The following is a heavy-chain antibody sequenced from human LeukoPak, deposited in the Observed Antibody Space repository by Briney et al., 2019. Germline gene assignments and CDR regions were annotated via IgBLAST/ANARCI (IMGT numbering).Heavy chain of an antibody. J-gene: IGHJ6*02. CDR3: ARGGGLDV. CDR2: INHNGNVN. D-gene: IGHD3-16*01. CDR1: EFTCSSYW. Sequence: GGSLRLSCAASEFTCSSYWMNWARQAPGKGLEWVASINHNGNVNYYVDSVKGRFTISRDNAKNSLYLQMSNLRAEDTAVYFCARGGGLDVWGRGATVTVSS. V-gene: IGHV3-7*03.